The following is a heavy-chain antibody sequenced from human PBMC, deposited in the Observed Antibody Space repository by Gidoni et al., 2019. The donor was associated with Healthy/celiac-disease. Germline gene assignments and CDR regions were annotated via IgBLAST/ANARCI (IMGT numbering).Heavy chain of an antibody. CDR3: AKLDGYSSSWYSI. D-gene: IGHD6-13*01. CDR2: INHSGST. J-gene: IGHJ4*02. CDR1: GGSFSGYY. V-gene: IGHV4-34*01. Sequence: QVQLQQWGAGLLKPSETLSLTCAVYGGSFSGYYWSWIRQPPGKGLAWIGKINHSGSTNYNPSLKSRATISVDTSKNQFSLKLSSVTAADTAGYYCAKLDGYSSSWYSIWGQGTLVTVSS.